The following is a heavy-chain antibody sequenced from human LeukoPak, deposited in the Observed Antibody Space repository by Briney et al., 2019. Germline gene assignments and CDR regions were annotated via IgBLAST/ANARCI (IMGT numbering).Heavy chain of an antibody. CDR1: GFTFSSYG. D-gene: IGHD5-12*01. V-gene: IGHV3-23*01. CDR3: ASPPTMGFDY. Sequence: GGTLRLSCAASGFTFSSYGMSWVRQAPGKGLEWVSAISGSGGSTYYADSVKGRFTISRDNSKNTLYLQMNSLRAEDTAVYYCASPPTMGFDYWGQGTLVTVSS. CDR2: ISGSGGST. J-gene: IGHJ4*02.